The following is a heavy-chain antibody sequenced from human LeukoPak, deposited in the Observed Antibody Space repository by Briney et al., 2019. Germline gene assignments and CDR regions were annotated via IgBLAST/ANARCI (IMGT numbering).Heavy chain of an antibody. CDR1: SGSISTSNYY. CDR3: ARFFLSYNWNWGRYFDY. J-gene: IGHJ4*02. CDR2: INHSGST. D-gene: IGHD1-7*01. Sequence: SETLSLTCTVSSGSISTSNYYWSWIRQPPGKGLEWIGEINHSGSTNYNPSLKSRVTISVDTSKNQFSLKLSSVTAADTAVYYCARFFLSYNWNWGRYFDYWGQGTLVTVSS. V-gene: IGHV4-39*07.